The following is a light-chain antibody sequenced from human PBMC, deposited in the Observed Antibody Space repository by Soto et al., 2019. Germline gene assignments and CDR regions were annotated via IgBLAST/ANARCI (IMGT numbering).Light chain of an antibody. J-gene: IGKJ2*02. CDR3: QQSYSTWCS. CDR1: QNISTF. CDR2: AAS. V-gene: IGKV1-39*01. Sequence: DIQMTQSPTSLSASVGDRVTITCRASQNISTFLNWYQQEPGKAPKLPIYAASSLLGGVPSRFSGSGSGTAFTLTITSLQPEDFASYYCQQSYSTWCSFGQGTKLEIK.